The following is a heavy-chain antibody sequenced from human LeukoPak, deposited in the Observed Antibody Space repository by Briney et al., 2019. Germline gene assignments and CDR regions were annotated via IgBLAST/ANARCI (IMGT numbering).Heavy chain of an antibody. CDR1: GFTFSSYE. Sequence: GGSLRLSCAASGFTFSSYEMNWVRQAPGKGLEWVSYISSSGSTIYYADSVKGRFTISRDNDKNSLYLQMNSLRSEDTAVYYCARGSLVHYYGSGSYRIRAGFDYWGQGILVTVSS. D-gene: IGHD3-10*01. CDR3: ARGSLVHYYGSGSYRIRAGFDY. V-gene: IGHV3-48*03. CDR2: ISSSGSTI. J-gene: IGHJ4*02.